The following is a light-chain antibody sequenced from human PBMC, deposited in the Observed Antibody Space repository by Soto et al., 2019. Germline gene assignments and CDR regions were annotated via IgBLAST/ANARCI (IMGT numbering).Light chain of an antibody. J-gene: IGKJ1*01. Sequence: EIVLTQSPATLSLSPGERATLSCRASQSVTTFLAWYQQEPGQAPRLLISDASDRATGIPARFSGSGSGTDFTLTISSLESEDFAVYYCQQRSNWPWTFGQGTKVEI. CDR3: QQRSNWPWT. CDR1: QSVTTF. V-gene: IGKV3-11*01. CDR2: DAS.